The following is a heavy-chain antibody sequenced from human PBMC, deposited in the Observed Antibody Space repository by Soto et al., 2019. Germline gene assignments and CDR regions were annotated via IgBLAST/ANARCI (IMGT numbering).Heavy chain of an antibody. CDR2: INHSGSS. CDR3: ARNRFYYYYGMDV. V-gene: IGHV4-34*01. CDR1: GGSFSGYY. Sequence: SETLSLTCAVYGGSFSGYYWSWIRQPPGKGLEWIGEINHSGSSNYNPSLMSRVTISVDTSKNQFSLKLSSVTAADTAVYYCARNRFYYYYGMDVWGQGTTVTVSS. J-gene: IGHJ6*02.